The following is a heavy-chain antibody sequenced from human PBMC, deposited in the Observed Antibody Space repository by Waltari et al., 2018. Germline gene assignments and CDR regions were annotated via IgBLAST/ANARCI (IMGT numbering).Heavy chain of an antibody. CDR1: GFTFSSSA. V-gene: IGHV3-23*01. D-gene: IGHD4-4*01. J-gene: IGHJ4*02. Sequence: EVQLLESGGGLVQPGGSLRLSCAASGFTFSSSAMSWVRRAPGKGLGWVSAISGSGGSTYYADSVKGRFTISRDNSKNTLYLQMNSLRAEDTAVYYCAKEVDYSFHYFDYWGQGTLVTVSS. CDR2: ISGSGGST. CDR3: AKEVDYSFHYFDY.